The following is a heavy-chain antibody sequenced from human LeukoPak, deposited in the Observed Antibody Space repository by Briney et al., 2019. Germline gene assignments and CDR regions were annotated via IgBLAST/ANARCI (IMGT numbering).Heavy chain of an antibody. Sequence: SETLSLTCTVSGGSISSYYWSWIRQPPGKGLEWIGYIYYSGSTNYNPSLKSRVTISVDTSKNQFSLKLSSVTAADTAVYYRARDLGGSYGNMDVWGKGTTVTVSS. CDR1: GGSISSYY. V-gene: IGHV4-59*01. CDR2: IYYSGST. CDR3: ARDLGGSYGNMDV. J-gene: IGHJ6*03. D-gene: IGHD1-26*01.